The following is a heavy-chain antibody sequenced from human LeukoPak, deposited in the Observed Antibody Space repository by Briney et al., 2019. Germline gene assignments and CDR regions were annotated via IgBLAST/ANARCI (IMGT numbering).Heavy chain of an antibody. Sequence: SQTLSLTCTVSGGSISSGSYYWSWIRQPAVKGLEWIGRIYTSGSTNYNPSLKSRVTISVDTSKNQFSLKLSSVTAADTAVYYCARGLEVRARVGYHYYMDVWGKGTTVTVSS. J-gene: IGHJ6*03. V-gene: IGHV4-61*02. CDR2: IYTSGST. CDR1: GGSISSGSYY. D-gene: IGHD1-26*01. CDR3: ARGLEVRARVGYHYYMDV.